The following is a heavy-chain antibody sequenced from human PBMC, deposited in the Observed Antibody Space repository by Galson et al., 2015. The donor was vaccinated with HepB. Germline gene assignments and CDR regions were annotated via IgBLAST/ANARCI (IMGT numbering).Heavy chain of an antibody. CDR3: ARAVVVVPAAYQYYYGMDV. V-gene: IGHV1-2*04. Sequence: SVKVSCKASGYTFTGYYMHWVRQAPGQGLEWMGWINPNSGGTNYAQKFQGWVTMTRDTSISTAYMELSRLRSDDTAVYYYARAVVVVPAAYQYYYGMDVWGQGTTVTVSS. D-gene: IGHD2-2*01. CDR2: INPNSGGT. CDR1: GYTFTGYY. J-gene: IGHJ6*02.